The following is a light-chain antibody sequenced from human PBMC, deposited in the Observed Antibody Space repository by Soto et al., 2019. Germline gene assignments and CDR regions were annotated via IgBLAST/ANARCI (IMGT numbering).Light chain of an antibody. Sequence: QSVLTQPASVSGSPGQSITISCTGTNSDLGAYDYVSWYQQHPGKAPKLMIYEVSNRPSGVSNRFSGSKSGNTASLTISGLQAEDEADYYCTSYTSSSTVVFGGGTKLTVL. J-gene: IGLJ2*01. CDR1: NSDLGAYDY. CDR2: EVS. CDR3: TSYTSSSTVV. V-gene: IGLV2-14*01.